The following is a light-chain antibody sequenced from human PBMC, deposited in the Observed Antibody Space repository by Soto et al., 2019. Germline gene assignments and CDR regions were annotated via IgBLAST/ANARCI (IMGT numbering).Light chain of an antibody. J-gene: IGKJ1*01. Sequence: EIVLTQSPGTLSLSPGERATLSCRASQSVSSSYLAWYQQKPGQAPSLLIYGASSRATGIPDRFSGSGSGTDFTLTITRLEAEDFAVYYCQQYGRSPRTFGQGTKVEIK. CDR2: GAS. V-gene: IGKV3-20*01. CDR1: QSVSSSY. CDR3: QQYGRSPRT.